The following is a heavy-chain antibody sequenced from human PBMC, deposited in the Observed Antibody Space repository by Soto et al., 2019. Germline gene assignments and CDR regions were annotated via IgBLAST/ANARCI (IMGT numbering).Heavy chain of an antibody. CDR2: ISYDGSNK. CDR3: APPLDYYDSSGYYYRAPYFDY. V-gene: IGHV3-30*03. Sequence: GGSLRLSCAASGFTFSSYGMHWVRQAPGKGLEWVAVISYDGSNKYYADSVKGRFTISRDNSKNTLYLQMNSLRAEDTAVYYCAPPLDYYDSSGYYYRAPYFDYWGQGTLVTVSS. CDR1: GFTFSSYG. D-gene: IGHD3-22*01. J-gene: IGHJ4*02.